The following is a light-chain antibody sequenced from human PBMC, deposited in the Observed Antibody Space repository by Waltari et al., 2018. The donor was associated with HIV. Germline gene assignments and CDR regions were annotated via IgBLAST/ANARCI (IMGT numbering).Light chain of an antibody. CDR2: WAS. V-gene: IGKV4-1*01. CDR1: PSVIYSSNLNDY. CDR3: HQYVNTPLT. Sequence: IVMTQSPDSLSVSLGGRATITCTSSPSVIYSSNLNDYLAWYHVRPGQPPNLLIYWASTRESGVPDRFSGSGSGTNFTLTITSLHAEDVATYYCHQYVNTPLTFGGGTPVEI. J-gene: IGKJ4*01.